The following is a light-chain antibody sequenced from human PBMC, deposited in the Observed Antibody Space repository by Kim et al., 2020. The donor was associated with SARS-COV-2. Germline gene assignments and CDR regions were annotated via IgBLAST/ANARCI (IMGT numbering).Light chain of an antibody. CDR1: SSNIGSNT. J-gene: IGLJ2*01. CDR3: AAWDDSLNGL. Sequence: ELTQPPSASGTPGQRVTISCSGSSSNIGSNTVNWYQQLPGTAPKLLIYSNNQRPSGVPDRFSGSKSGTSASLAISGLQSEDEADYYCAAWDDSLNGLFGGGTQLTVL. CDR2: SNN. V-gene: IGLV1-44*01.